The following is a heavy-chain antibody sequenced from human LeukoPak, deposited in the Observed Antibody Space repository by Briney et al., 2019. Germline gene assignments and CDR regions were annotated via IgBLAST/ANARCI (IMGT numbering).Heavy chain of an antibody. V-gene: IGHV4-59*08. CDR2: IYYSGST. J-gene: IGHJ6*02. CDR3: ARAVYSGYVLDPTTSYGKDV. D-gene: IGHD5-12*01. CDR1: GGSISSYY. Sequence: PSKTLSLTCSVSGGSISSYYWSWIRQPPGKGLEWIGYIYYSGSTNYNPSLKSRVTISVDTSKNQFSLKLSSVTAADTAVYYCARAVYSGYVLDPTTSYGKDVWGQGATVTVSS.